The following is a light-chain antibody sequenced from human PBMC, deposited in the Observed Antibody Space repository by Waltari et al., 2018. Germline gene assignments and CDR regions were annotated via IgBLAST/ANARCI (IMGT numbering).Light chain of an antibody. Sequence: IQMPQSPSSVSASVGDRVIITCRASQVINNWLAWDQQKPGKAPKLLIYGASVLQSGVPSRFSGSGSGTDFTLTISNLQPEDFATYFCQQGDSFPPTFGQGTKVEV. CDR1: QVINNW. CDR2: GAS. CDR3: QQGDSFPPT. V-gene: IGKV1-12*01. J-gene: IGKJ1*01.